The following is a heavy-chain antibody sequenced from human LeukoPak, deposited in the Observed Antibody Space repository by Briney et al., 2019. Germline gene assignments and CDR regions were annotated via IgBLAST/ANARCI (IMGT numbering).Heavy chain of an antibody. CDR3: ANPAPGVVYLY. J-gene: IGHJ4*02. CDR1: GFTFSSYD. CDR2: IRNYGGST. V-gene: IGHV3-23*01. D-gene: IGHD2-8*02. Sequence: QPGGSLRLSCAASGFTFSSYDMSGVRQAPGKGLEWVSGIRNYGGSTYYADSGKGRFTISRDNSKNTLYLQMNSLRAEDTAVYYCANPAPGVVYLYWGQGTLVTVSS.